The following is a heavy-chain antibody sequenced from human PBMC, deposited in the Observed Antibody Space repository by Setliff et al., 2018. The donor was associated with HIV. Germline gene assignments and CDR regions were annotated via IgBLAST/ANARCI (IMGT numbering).Heavy chain of an antibody. D-gene: IGHD3-10*01. J-gene: IGHJ4*02. CDR1: GGTFSSYA. V-gene: IGHV1-69*13. Sequence: SVKVSCKASGGTFSSYAISWVRQAPGQGLEWMGGIIPIFGTRNYAQKFQGRVTITADELTSTAYMELSSLRSEDTAVYYCATVFYYDSESFSLDYWGQGMLVTVSS. CDR2: IIPIFGTR. CDR3: ATVFYYDSESFSLDY.